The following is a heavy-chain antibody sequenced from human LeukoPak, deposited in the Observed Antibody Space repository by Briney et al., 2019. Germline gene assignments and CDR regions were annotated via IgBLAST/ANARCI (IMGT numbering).Heavy chain of an antibody. CDR3: AREGREGYGMDV. J-gene: IGHJ6*02. D-gene: IGHD1-26*01. Sequence: PGGSLRLSCAASGFTFSSYWMTWVRQAPGKGLEWVANVKQDGSEKNYVDSVKGRFTISRDNAKNSLSLQMNSLRAEDTAVYYCAREGREGYGMDVWGQGTTVTVSS. CDR2: VKQDGSEK. CDR1: GFTFSSYW. V-gene: IGHV3-7*01.